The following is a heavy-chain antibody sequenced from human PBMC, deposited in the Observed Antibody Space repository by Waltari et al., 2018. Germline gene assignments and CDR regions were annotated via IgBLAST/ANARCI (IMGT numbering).Heavy chain of an antibody. J-gene: IGHJ3*02. CDR2: IYYSGST. CDR3: ARGGVGYYDSSGYYYTDAFDI. CDR1: GGSISSYY. V-gene: IGHV4-59*01. D-gene: IGHD3-22*01. Sequence: QVQLQESGPGLVKPSETLSLTCTVSGGSISSYYWSWIRQPPGKGLEWIGYIYYSGSTNSNPSLKSRVTRSVDTSKNQFSRKLSSVTAADTAVYYCARGGVGYYDSSGYYYTDAFDIWGQGTMVTVSS.